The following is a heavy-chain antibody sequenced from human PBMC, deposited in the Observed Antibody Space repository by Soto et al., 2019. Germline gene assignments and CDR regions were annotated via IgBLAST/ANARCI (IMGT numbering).Heavy chain of an antibody. J-gene: IGHJ6*02. CDR1: GGSFSGYY. CDR2: INHSGST. V-gene: IGHV4-34*01. CDR3: ARAKNLYGSGSYYYYYGMDV. Sequence: SETLSLTCAVYGGSFSGYYWSWIRQPPGKELEWIGGINHSGSTNYNPSLKSRVTISVDTSKNQFSLKLSSVTAADTAVYYCARAKNLYGSGSYYYYYGMDVWGQGTTVTVSS. D-gene: IGHD3-10*01.